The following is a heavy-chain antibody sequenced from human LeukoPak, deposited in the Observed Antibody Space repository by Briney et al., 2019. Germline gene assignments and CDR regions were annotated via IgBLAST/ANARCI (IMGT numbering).Heavy chain of an antibody. CDR2: ISSNGGGT. D-gene: IGHD1-26*01. Sequence: PGGSLRLSCAASGFTFSSYAMHWVRQAPRKGLEYVSSISSNGGGTYYANSVKGRFTISTDNSNNTLYLQMGSLRAEGMAVYFCARVRDSGYLDNWGQGTLVTVSS. CDR1: GFTFSSYA. CDR3: ARVRDSGYLDN. V-gene: IGHV3-64*01. J-gene: IGHJ4*02.